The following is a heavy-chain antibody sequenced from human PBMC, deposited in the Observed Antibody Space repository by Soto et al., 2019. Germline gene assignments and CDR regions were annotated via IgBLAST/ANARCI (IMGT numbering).Heavy chain of an antibody. CDR3: AKGFIVVVTVLRPDDAFDI. J-gene: IGHJ3*02. CDR2: ISGGGGST. CDR1: GFTFSSYA. V-gene: IGHV3-23*01. Sequence: EVQLLESGGRLVQPGGSLRLSCAASGFTFSSYAMNWVRQAPGKGLEWVAGISGGGGSTYYADSVKGRFTISRDTSKNTVYLKLNRLRAEDTAVYYCAKGFIVVVTVLRPDDAFDIWGQGTMVTVSS. D-gene: IGHD2-21*02.